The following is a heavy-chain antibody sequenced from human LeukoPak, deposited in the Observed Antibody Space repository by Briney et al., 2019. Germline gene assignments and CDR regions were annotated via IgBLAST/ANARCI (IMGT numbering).Heavy chain of an antibody. CDR1: GGSISSSSCY. J-gene: IGHJ4*02. V-gene: IGHV4-39*01. CDR2: IYYSGST. D-gene: IGHD3-10*01. CDR3: ADYGSGSYYKNY. Sequence: SETLSLTCTVSGGSISSSSCYWGWIRQPPGKGLEWIGSIYYSGSTYYNPSLKSRVTVSVDTSKNQFSLKLSSVTAADTAVYYCADYGSGSYYKNYWGQGTLVTVSS.